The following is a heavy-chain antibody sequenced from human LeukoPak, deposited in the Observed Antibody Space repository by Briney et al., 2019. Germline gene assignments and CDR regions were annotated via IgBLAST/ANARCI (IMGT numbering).Heavy chain of an antibody. J-gene: IGHJ4*02. CDR2: INQDGSEK. CDR3: ARDSRRAVAALFDY. CDR1: GFTFSSYA. V-gene: IGHV3-7*01. Sequence: GGSLRLSCAASGFTFSSYAMTWVRQAPGEGLEWVANINQDGSEKYYVDSVKGRFTVSRDNAKNSLFLQMNSLRAEDTAIYYCARDSRRAVAALFDYWGQGTLVTVSS. D-gene: IGHD6-19*01.